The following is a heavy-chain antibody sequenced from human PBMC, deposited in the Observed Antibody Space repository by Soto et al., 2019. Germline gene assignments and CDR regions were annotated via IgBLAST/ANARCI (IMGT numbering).Heavy chain of an antibody. CDR2: INSDESGT. J-gene: IGHJ4*03. CDR1: GFTFSSYW. D-gene: IGHD2-8*02. Sequence: GGSLRLSCAASGFTFSSYWMHWVRQAPGKGLVWVSRINSDESGTTYADSVKGRFTISRDNAKNTLSLQMNSLRAEDTAVYYCARARFCTGASCYFDKWGQGTLVTVSS. CDR3: ARARFCTGASCYFDK. V-gene: IGHV3-74*01.